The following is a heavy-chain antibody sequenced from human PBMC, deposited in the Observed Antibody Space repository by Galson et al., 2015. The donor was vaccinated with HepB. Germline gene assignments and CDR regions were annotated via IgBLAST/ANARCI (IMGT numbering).Heavy chain of an antibody. CDR3: AHRQTVGRFANY. Sequence: PALVKPTQTLTLTCTLSGFSLTTSGVGVGWVRQPPGKALEWLAIVYWDDDKRYSPSLKSRLTITKDTSKNQVVLTMTNKDPVDTATYFCAHRQTVGRFANYWGQGTLVTVSS. CDR2: VYWDDDK. J-gene: IGHJ4*02. V-gene: IGHV2-5*02. CDR1: GFSLTTSGVG. D-gene: IGHD1-26*01.